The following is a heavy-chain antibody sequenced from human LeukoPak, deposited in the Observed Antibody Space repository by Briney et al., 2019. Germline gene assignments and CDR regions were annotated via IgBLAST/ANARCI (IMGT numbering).Heavy chain of an antibody. CDR2: ISGSGGST. CDR1: GFTFSSYA. D-gene: IGHD3-10*01. Sequence: GGSLRLSCAASGFTFSSYAMSWVRQAPGKGLEWVSAISGSGGSTYYADSVKGRFTISRDNSKNTLYLQMNSLRAEDTAVYYCAKSLMVRYYYGMDVWGQGTTVTVSS. V-gene: IGHV3-23*01. CDR3: AKSLMVRYYYGMDV. J-gene: IGHJ6*02.